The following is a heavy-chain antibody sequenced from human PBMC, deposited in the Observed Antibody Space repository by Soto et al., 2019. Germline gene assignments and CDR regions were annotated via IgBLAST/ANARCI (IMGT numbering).Heavy chain of an antibody. J-gene: IGHJ4*02. V-gene: IGHV3-30-3*01. CDR2: ISYDGSNK. D-gene: IGHD2-21*02. CDR3: ARSFIVVVTATIDY. CDR1: GFTFSSYA. Sequence: QVQLVESGGGVVQPGRSLRLSCAASGFTFSSYAMHWVRQAPGKGLEWVAVISYDGSNKYYADSVKGRFTISRDNSKNTLYLQMNSLRAEDTAVYYCARSFIVVVTATIDYWGQGTLVTVSS.